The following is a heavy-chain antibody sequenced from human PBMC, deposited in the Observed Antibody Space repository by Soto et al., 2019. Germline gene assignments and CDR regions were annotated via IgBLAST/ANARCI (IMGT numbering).Heavy chain of an antibody. V-gene: IGHV4-4*07. CDR1: GGSMSSYY. D-gene: IGHD2-21*01. Sequence: SETLSLTCTVSGGSMSSYYWSWIRQPAGKGLEWIGRIYSDGSTAYNSSLRSRVTVSVDTSKNQFSLNLNSVTAADTAVYYCARRVLGAYGDYFDYWGQRILVTVSS. CDR2: IYSDGST. J-gene: IGHJ4*02. CDR3: ARRVLGAYGDYFDY.